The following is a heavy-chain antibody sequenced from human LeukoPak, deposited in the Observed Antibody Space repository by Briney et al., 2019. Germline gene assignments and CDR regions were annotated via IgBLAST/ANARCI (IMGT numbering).Heavy chain of an antibody. D-gene: IGHD3-16*01. CDR3: ARGGGHDYYYYYYMDV. Sequence: ASVKVSCKASGYTFTSYYMHWVRQAPGQGLEWMGIINPSGGSTSYAQKFQGRVTMTRDMSTSTVYMGLSSLRSEDTAVYYCARGGGHDYYYYYYMDVWGKGTTVTVSS. CDR2: INPSGGST. V-gene: IGHV1-46*01. CDR1: GYTFTSYY. J-gene: IGHJ6*03.